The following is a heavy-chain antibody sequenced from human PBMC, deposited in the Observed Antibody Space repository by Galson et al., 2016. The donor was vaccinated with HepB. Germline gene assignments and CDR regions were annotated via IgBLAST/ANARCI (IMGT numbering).Heavy chain of an antibody. Sequence: SLRLSCAASGFAVGSNYMNWVRQAPGKGLEWVSVIYSGGCTYYPDSVKGRFTASRDNSKNTLYLQLNSLRAEDTAVYYCARVRRAERSSYYFDYWGQGALVTVSS. J-gene: IGHJ4*02. CDR1: GFAVGSNY. D-gene: IGHD6-13*01. CDR3: ARVRRAERSSYYFDY. V-gene: IGHV3-66*01. CDR2: IYSGGCT.